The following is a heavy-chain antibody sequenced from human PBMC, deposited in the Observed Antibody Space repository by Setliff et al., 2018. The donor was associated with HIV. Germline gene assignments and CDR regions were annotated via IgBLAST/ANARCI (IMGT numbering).Heavy chain of an antibody. V-gene: IGHV1-46*01. Sequence: GASVKVSCKASGYTFTSYYMHWVRQAPGQGLEWMGMISPRAGSTNYAQNFQGRVSMTRDTSTSTVYMELSSLRSEDTAVYYCARSRVAARMDSWGQGTLVTSPQ. CDR3: ARSRVAARMDS. D-gene: IGHD6-6*01. J-gene: IGHJ4*02. CDR1: GYTFTSYY. CDR2: ISPRAGST.